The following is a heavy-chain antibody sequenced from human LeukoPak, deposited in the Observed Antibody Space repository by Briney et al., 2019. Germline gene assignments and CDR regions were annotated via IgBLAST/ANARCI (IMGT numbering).Heavy chain of an antibody. CDR2: ISGSGGST. CDR3: AKDLKARGGVDY. Sequence: PGGSLRLSCAASGFTFSSYAMSWVRQAPRKGLEWVSAISGSGGSTYYADSVKGRFTISRDNSKNTLYLQMNSLRAEDTAVYYCAKDLKARGGVDYWGQGTLVTVSS. D-gene: IGHD3-10*01. V-gene: IGHV3-23*01. J-gene: IGHJ4*02. CDR1: GFTFSSYA.